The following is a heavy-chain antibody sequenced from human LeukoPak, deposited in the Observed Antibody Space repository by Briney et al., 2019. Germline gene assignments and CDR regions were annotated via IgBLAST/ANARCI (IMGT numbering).Heavy chain of an antibody. CDR3: AREGHSSGYCGAFDI. V-gene: IGHV3-64*01. J-gene: IGHJ3*02. Sequence: GGSLRLSCEVSGITFSTSVMHWVRQGPGKGLEYVSGISDNGVGTYYASSVKGRFTISRDNSKNTLYLQMDSLKDEDMAMYYCAREGHSSGYCGAFDIWGPGTMVTVSS. CDR1: GITFSTSV. D-gene: IGHD3-22*01. CDR2: ISDNGVGT.